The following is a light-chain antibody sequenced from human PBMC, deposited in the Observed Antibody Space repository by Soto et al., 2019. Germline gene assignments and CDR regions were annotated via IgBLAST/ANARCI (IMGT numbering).Light chain of an antibody. CDR1: QSVSSSY. J-gene: IGKJ1*01. V-gene: IGKV3-20*01. Sequence: ETVLTQSPGTLSLSPGERATLSCRASQSVSSSYLAWYQQKPGQAPRLLIYGASTRATGIPDRFCGGGSGTDFTLTINRLEPEDFAVYYCQQYVRSPPSWTFGQGTKVEI. CDR3: QQYVRSPPSWT. CDR2: GAS.